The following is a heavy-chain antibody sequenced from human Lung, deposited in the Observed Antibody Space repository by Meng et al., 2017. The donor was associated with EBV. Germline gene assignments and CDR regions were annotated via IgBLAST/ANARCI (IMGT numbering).Heavy chain of an antibody. V-gene: IGHV1-46*01. D-gene: IGHD4-23*01. Sequence: QVQLVQSGAGVEKPVASVKVSCKASGYTFTNYYMHWVRQAPGQGIELMGVINPSGGSTNYAQKFQGRLTMTRDTSTSTVYMELSSLRSEDTAVYYCARGDGGNGSDYWGQGTLVTVSS. CDR2: INPSGGST. J-gene: IGHJ4*02. CDR3: ARGDGGNGSDY. CDR1: GYTFTNYY.